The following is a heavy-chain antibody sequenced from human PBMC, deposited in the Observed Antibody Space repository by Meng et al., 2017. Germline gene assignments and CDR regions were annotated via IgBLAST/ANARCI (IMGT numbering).Heavy chain of an antibody. CDR2: TYYRSKWYN. D-gene: IGHD4-23*01. V-gene: IGHV6-1*01. Sequence: QLQLQQSGPGLVKPSQPLPLTCAISGDSVSSNSAAWNWIRQSPSSGLEWLGRTYYRSKWYNDYALSVKSRITITPDTSKNQFSLQLNSVTPEDTALFYCARGVYGANNYFDYWGQGILVTVSS. CDR1: GDSVSSNSAA. CDR3: ARGVYGANNYFDY. J-gene: IGHJ4*02.